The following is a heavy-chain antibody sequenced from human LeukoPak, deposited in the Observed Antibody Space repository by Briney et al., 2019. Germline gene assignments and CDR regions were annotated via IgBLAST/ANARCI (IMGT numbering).Heavy chain of an antibody. CDR1: GFTFSDYW. V-gene: IGHV3-74*03. CDR2: IDEDGGST. CDR3: ARPMARGYTYGSLDS. D-gene: IGHD5-18*01. Sequence: PGGSLRLSCSASGFTFSDYWMHWVRQAPGKGLVWVSRIDEDGGSTTYADSVKGRFTISRDNAENTLYLQLNSLRAEDTAVYYCARPMARGYTYGSLDSWGQGTLVTVSS. J-gene: IGHJ4*02.